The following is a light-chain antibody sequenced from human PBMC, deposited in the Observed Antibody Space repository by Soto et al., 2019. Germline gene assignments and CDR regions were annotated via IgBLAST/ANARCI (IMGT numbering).Light chain of an antibody. Sequence: QSVLTQPPSASGTPGQRVTISCSGSSSNIGSNYVYWYQLLPGTAPKLLIYKNDQRPSVVPDRFSGSKFGTSASLAISGLRSEDEADYYCAAWDDSLSGHWVFGGGTKLTVL. CDR3: AAWDDSLSGHWV. CDR2: KND. J-gene: IGLJ3*02. V-gene: IGLV1-47*01. CDR1: SSNIGSNY.